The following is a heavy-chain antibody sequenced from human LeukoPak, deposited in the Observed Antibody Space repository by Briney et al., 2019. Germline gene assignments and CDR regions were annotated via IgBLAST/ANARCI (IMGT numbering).Heavy chain of an antibody. CDR2: ISSSSSYI. V-gene: IGHV3-21*01. D-gene: IGHD3-3*01. Sequence: GGSLRLSCAASGFTFSSYSMNWVRQAPGKGLEWVSSISSSSSYIYYADSVKGRFTISRDNAKNSLYLQMNSLRAEDKAVYYCARDPTYDFWSGPLYHFDYWGQGTLVTVSS. CDR3: ARDPTYDFWSGPLYHFDY. CDR1: GFTFSSYS. J-gene: IGHJ4*02.